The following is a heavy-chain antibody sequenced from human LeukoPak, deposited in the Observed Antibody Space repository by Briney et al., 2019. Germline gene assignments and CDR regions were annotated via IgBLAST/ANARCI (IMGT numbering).Heavy chain of an antibody. D-gene: IGHD5-18*01. CDR1: GSSISSGYY. CDR3: ARVVDTAMGNFDY. Sequence: PSETLSLTCTVSGSSISSGYYWGWIRQPPGKGLEWIGSIYHSGSTYYNPSLKSRVTISVDTSKNQFSLKLSSVTAADTAVYYCARVVDTAMGNFDYWGQGTLVTVSS. J-gene: IGHJ4*02. CDR2: IYHSGST. V-gene: IGHV4-38-2*02.